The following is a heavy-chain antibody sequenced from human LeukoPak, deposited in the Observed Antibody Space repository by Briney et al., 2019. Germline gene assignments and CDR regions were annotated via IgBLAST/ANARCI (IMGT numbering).Heavy chain of an antibody. Sequence: GGSLRLSCAASGFTFSSYGISWVRQAPGKGLEWVSTISGSGGSTYYADSVKGRFTISRDNSKNTLYLQMNSLRAEDTAVYYCARAGGATPLDYWGQGTLVTVSS. J-gene: IGHJ4*02. D-gene: IGHD1-26*01. V-gene: IGHV3-23*01. CDR2: ISGSGGST. CDR1: GFTFSSYG. CDR3: ARAGGATPLDY.